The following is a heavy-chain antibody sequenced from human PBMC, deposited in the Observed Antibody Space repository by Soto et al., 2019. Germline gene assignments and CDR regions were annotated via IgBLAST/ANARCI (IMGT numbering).Heavy chain of an antibody. CDR3: AVAYGSGSYNWFDP. Sequence: GXSVKVSCKASGYTYISYSMHLVRHSPGQRLEWMGWINVGNGNTKYSQKFQGWVTMTRDTSISTAYMELSRLRYDDTAVYYCAVAYGSGSYNWFDPWGQGTLVTVSS. D-gene: IGHD3-10*01. V-gene: IGHV1-3*01. CDR2: INVGNGNT. J-gene: IGHJ5*02. CDR1: GYTYISYS.